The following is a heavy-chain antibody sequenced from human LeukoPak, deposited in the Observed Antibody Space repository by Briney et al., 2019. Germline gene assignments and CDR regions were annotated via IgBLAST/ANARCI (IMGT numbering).Heavy chain of an antibody. J-gene: IGHJ4*02. V-gene: IGHV3-30*02. CDR3: HCSSTSCYPLQGY. CDR1: GFTFSSYA. CDR2: IQYDGSKK. Sequence: PGGSLRLSCAASGFTFSSYAMHWVRQAPGKGLEWVAFIQYDGSKKSYADSVKGRFTISRDNSKNTLYLQMNSLRAEDTAVYYCHCSSTSCYPLQGYWGQGTLVTVSS. D-gene: IGHD2-2*01.